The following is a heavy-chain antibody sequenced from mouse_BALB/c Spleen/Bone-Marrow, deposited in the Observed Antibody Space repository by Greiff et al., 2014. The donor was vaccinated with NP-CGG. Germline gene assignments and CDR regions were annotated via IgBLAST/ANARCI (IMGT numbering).Heavy chain of an antibody. J-gene: IGHJ2*01. V-gene: IGHV1-82*01. CDR3: ARLLGYYFDY. CDR1: GYAFISSW. CDR2: IYPGDGDT. Sequence: QVQLKESGPELGKPGASGKIFCKASGYAFISSWVNWGKQRPGQGLEWIGRIYPGDGDTNYNGKFKGKATLTADKSSSTAYMQLSSLTSVDSAVYFCARLLGYYFDYWGQGTTLTVSS. D-gene: IGHD1-1*01.